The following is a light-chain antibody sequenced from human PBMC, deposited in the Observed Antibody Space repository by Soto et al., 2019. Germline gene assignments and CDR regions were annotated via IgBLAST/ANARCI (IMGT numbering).Light chain of an antibody. V-gene: IGKV3-15*01. Sequence: SPATLSVSQGERATLSCRASRSVSNNLAWHQQKPGQAPRLLIYGASTRATGIPARFSGSWSGTEFTLTISSLQSEDSAVYYCQQYNNWPLTFGQGIRLEIK. J-gene: IGKJ5*01. CDR1: RSVSNN. CDR2: GAS. CDR3: QQYNNWPLT.